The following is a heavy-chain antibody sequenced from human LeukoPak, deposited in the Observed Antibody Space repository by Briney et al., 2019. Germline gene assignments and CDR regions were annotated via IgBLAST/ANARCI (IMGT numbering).Heavy chain of an antibody. J-gene: IGHJ4*02. CDR2: IWSSSIYT. CDR1: GFTFSDYY. V-gene: IGHV3-11*06. D-gene: IGHD3-22*01. CDR3: ARVSNYYDSSGYYLGIDY. Sequence: GGSLRLSCAASGFTFSDYYMSWIRQAPGKGLEWVSYIWSSSIYTNYAESVKGRFTISRDNAKNSLYLQMNSLRAEDTAVYYCARVSNYYDSSGYYLGIDYWGQGTLVTVSS.